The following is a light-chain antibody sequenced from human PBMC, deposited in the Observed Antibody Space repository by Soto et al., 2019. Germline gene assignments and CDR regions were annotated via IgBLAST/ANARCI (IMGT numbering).Light chain of an antibody. V-gene: IGKV3-11*01. J-gene: IGKJ4*01. Sequence: EVVLTQSPATLSLSPGERAALSCRASQSIGTSLAWYQQQPGQAPRLLIFDASKRAAGIPASFSGSGSGTDFSLTIIGLEAADFAFFYCQERSDWPKVTFGGGTKVDIK. CDR1: QSIGTS. CDR2: DAS. CDR3: QERSDWPKVT.